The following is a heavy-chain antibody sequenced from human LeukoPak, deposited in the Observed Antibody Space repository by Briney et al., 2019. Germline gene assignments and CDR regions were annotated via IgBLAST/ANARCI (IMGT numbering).Heavy chain of an antibody. J-gene: IGHJ6*04. V-gene: IGHV4-34*01. CDR2: INHSGST. CDR3: ARIAGYSRVYYYYYYGMDV. D-gene: IGHD6-13*01. Sequence: SETLSLTCAVYGGSFSGYYWSWIRQPPGKGLEWIGEINHSGSTNYNPSLKSRVTISVDTSKNQFSLKLSSVTAADTAVYYCARIAGYSRVYYYYYYGMDVGGKGTTVTVSS. CDR1: GGSFSGYY.